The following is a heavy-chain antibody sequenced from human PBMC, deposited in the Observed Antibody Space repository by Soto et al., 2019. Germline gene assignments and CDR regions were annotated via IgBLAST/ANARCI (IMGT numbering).Heavy chain of an antibody. D-gene: IGHD3-10*01. V-gene: IGHV3-74*03. CDR3: ARGWSGSWGD. J-gene: IGHJ4*02. Sequence: EVQLVESGGGLAQPGGSLRLSCAASGFTFSNYWMHWIRQAPGKGLVWVSGIRSDGSKTTYADSGQGRFTISRANVKNALFLQRYGLRAEDTAVYYCARGWSGSWGDWGQGTLVTVSS. CDR1: GFTFSNYW. CDR2: IRSDGSKT.